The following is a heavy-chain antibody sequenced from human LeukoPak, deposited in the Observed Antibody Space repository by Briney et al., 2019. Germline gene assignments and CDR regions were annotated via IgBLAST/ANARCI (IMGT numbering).Heavy chain of an antibody. CDR2: ISYDGSNK. CDR3: AKSEGYSSSPFDY. Sequence: PGRSLRLSCAASGFTFSSYGMHWVRQAPGKGLEWVAVISYDGSNKYYADSVKGRFTISRDNAKNSLYLQMNSLRAEDTALYYCAKSEGYSSSPFDYWGQGTLVTVSS. D-gene: IGHD6-6*01. CDR1: GFTFSSYG. V-gene: IGHV3-30*18. J-gene: IGHJ4*02.